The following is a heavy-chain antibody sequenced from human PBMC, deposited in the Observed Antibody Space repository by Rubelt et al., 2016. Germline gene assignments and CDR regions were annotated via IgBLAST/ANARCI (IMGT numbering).Heavy chain of an antibody. J-gene: IGHJ4*02. V-gene: IGHV3-43*01. D-gene: IGHD3-16*01. CDR3: AKEVNGGSFDY. CDR1: GFTFDDYT. CDR2: ISWDGGST. Sequence: ASGFTFDDYTMHWVRQAPGKGLEWVSLISWDGGSTYYADSVKGRFTISRDNSKNSLYLQMNSLRTDDTALYYCAKEVNGGSFDYWGQGTLVTVSS.